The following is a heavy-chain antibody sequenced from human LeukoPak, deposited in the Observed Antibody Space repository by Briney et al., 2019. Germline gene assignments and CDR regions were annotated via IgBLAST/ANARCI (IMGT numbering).Heavy chain of an antibody. CDR2: INTGGSRT. Sequence: GWSLRLSCAASGFTVSNYWKHWVRQAPGKGLVWVSRINTGGSRTTSADSVKGRFTVSRDNAKNTLYLQRNLRRDDATALYYCSRGGIASRSQFGYWGQGTLVTVSS. CDR1: GFTVSNYW. D-gene: IGHD1-26*01. J-gene: IGHJ4*02. CDR3: SRGGIASRSQFGY. V-gene: IGHV3-74*01.